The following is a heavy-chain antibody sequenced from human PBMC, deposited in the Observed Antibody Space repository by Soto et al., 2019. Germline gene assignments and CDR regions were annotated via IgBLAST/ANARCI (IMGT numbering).Heavy chain of an antibody. Sequence: GGSLRLSCAASGFSFSRYWMHWVRQAPGEGLVWVSGISTDGSTTRYVDSVKGRFAISRDNSENTLYLQMNSLRPEDTAVHYCARYPMIPHPSQYYFDDWGQGSLVTVSS. J-gene: IGHJ4*02. V-gene: IGHV3-74*01. CDR2: ISTDGSTT. CDR3: ARYPMIPHPSQYYFDD. CDR1: GFSFSRYW. D-gene: IGHD3-22*01.